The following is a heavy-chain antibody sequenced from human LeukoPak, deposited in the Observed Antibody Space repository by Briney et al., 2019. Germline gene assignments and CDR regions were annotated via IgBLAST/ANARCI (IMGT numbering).Heavy chain of an antibody. CDR2: IYYSGST. V-gene: IGHV4-39*01. J-gene: IGHJ4*02. CDR3: ARHERVLWSSSGWYDY. CDR1: GGSISNSNYY. Sequence: PSETPSLTCTVSGGSISNSNYYWGWIRQPPEKGLEWIGSIYYSGSTFYRASLKSRATISADTSKNQFSLKLSSVTAADTAVCYCARHERVLWSSSGWYDYWGQGTLVTVSS. D-gene: IGHD6-19*01.